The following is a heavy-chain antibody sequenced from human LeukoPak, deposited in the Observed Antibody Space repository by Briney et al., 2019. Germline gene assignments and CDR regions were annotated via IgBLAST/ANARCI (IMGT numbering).Heavy chain of an antibody. V-gene: IGHV3-15*01. CDR1: GFTFSNAW. D-gene: IGHD3-22*01. J-gene: IGHJ4*02. CDR3: TTDVVVRDIDY. CDR2: IKSKSDGGTT. Sequence: KPGGSLRLSCAASGFTFSNAWMNWVRQAPGKGLEWVGRIKSKSDGGTTDYAAPVNGRFTISRDDSKNTLYLQMNSLKTEDTAVYYCTTDVVVRDIDYWGQGTLVTVSS.